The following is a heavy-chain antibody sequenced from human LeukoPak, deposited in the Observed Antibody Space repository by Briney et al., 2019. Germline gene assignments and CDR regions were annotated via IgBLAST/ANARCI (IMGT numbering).Heavy chain of an antibody. V-gene: IGHV1-69*01. D-gene: IGHD3-16*01. Sequence: GASVKVSCKASGGTFSSYAISWVRQAPGQGLEWMGGIIPIFGTANYAQKFQGRVTITADESTSTAYMELSSLRSEDTAVYYCVKDPNGHYYMDVWGKGTTVTVSS. J-gene: IGHJ6*03. CDR3: VKDPNGHYYMDV. CDR2: IIPIFGTA. CDR1: GGTFSSYA.